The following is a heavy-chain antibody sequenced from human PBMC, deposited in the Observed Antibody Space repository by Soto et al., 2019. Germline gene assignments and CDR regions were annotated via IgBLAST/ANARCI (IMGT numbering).Heavy chain of an antibody. CDR2: ISGYSGNT. J-gene: IGHJ4*02. Sequence: QVQLVQSGAEVKKPGASVKVSCKAYGYTFSSYGLSWVRQAPGQGLEWMGWISGYSGNTVYTQRFKGRLTMATDTSTGTAYMELRSLRSDETAVYYCARDFYESSGYCDYWGQGTLVTVSS. CDR3: ARDFYESSGYCDY. V-gene: IGHV1-18*01. D-gene: IGHD3-22*01. CDR1: GYTFSSYG.